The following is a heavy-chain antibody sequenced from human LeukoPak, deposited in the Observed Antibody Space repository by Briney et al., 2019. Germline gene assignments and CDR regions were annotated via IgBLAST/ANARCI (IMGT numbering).Heavy chain of an antibody. V-gene: IGHV3-53*01. CDR3: ARGGRSSELV. CDR2: IYSTRDT. Sequence: GGSLRLSCAASGFIVSSVYMSWVRQSPGKGLECVSIIYSTRDTYYADSVKGRFTISRDVSKNTVYLQMNSLRAEDTAVYYCARGGRSSELVWGQGTRVTVSS. D-gene: IGHD6-6*01. CDR1: GFIVSSVY. J-gene: IGHJ4*02.